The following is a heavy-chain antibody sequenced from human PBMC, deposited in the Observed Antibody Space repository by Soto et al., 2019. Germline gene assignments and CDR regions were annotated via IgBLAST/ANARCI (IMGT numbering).Heavy chain of an antibody. CDR1: GYTFTSYG. V-gene: IGHV1-18*01. D-gene: IGHD6-6*01. Sequence: QVQLVQSGAEVKKTGASVKVSCKASGYTFTSYGISWVRQAPVQGLEWMGWLTAYNGNTNYAQKLKGKVTMTTDTSTSTAYRELRSMRSDDTAVYYRARDREDSSSGDAFDIWGQRTMVTVSS. J-gene: IGHJ3*02. CDR2: LTAYNGNT. CDR3: ARDREDSSSGDAFDI.